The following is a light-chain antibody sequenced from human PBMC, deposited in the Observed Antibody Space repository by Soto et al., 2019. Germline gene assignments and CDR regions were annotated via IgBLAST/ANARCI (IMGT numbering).Light chain of an antibody. CDR2: AAS. Sequence: DIQMTQSPTSLSASVGDRVTITCRASQDIRNFVAWYQQKPGKAPKLLIYAASTLQSGVPSRFSGSGSGTDFTLTINRLQPEDVATYSCQKDSRVPVFGPGTKVEIK. J-gene: IGKJ3*01. CDR3: QKDSRVPV. CDR1: QDIRNF. V-gene: IGKV1-27*01.